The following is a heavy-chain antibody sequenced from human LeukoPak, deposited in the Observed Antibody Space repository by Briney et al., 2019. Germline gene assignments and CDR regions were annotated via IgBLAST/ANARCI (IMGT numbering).Heavy chain of an antibody. Sequence: ASVKVSCKASGYTFTSYGISWVRQAPGQGLEWMGWISAYNGNTNYAQKLQGRVTMTTDTSTSTAYMELRSLRSGDTAVYYCARGYDILTGYSNPFDYWGQGTLVTVSS. V-gene: IGHV1-18*04. CDR2: ISAYNGNT. CDR1: GYTFTSYG. D-gene: IGHD3-9*01. J-gene: IGHJ4*02. CDR3: ARGYDILTGYSNPFDY.